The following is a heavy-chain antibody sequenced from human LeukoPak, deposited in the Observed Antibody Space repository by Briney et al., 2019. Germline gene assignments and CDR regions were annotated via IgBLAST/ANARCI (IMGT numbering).Heavy chain of an antibody. CDR3: ARGWTYYYDSRGYRKGIDY. CDR1: GGSISSSSYY. D-gene: IGHD3-22*01. Sequence: PSETLSLTCTVSGGSISSSSYYWGWIRQPPGKGLEWIGSIYYSGSTYYNPSLKSRVTISVDTSKNQFSLKLSSVTAADTAVYYCARGWTYYYDSRGYRKGIDYWGQGTLVAVSS. V-gene: IGHV4-39*01. CDR2: IYYSGST. J-gene: IGHJ4*02.